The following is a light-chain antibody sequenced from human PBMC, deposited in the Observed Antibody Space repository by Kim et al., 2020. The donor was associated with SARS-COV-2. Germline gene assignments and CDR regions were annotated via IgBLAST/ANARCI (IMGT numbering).Light chain of an antibody. Sequence: AIQLTQSPSSLSASVGDRVTITCRASQDISSAVAWFQQKPGKPPKVLIYDASTLQSGVPSRFSGSGSGTDFTLTISSLQAEDFATYFCQQFNRCPRTFGQGTKGDIK. CDR3: QQFNRCPRT. V-gene: IGKV1-13*02. CDR1: QDISSA. CDR2: DAS. J-gene: IGKJ1*01.